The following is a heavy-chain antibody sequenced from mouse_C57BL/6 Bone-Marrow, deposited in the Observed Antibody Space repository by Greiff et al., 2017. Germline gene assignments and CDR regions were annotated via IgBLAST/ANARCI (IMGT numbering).Heavy chain of an antibody. CDR3: APHYYGKGFDV. Sequence: VQLQQSGAELVKPGASVKLSCTASGFNIKDYYMHWVKQRTEQGLEWIGRLDPEDGDTKYAPKFQGKATITADPSSNTAYLQLISLTSEDTAVYYCAPHYYGKGFDVWGTGTTVNVSS. CDR1: GFNIKDYY. J-gene: IGHJ1*03. V-gene: IGHV14-2*01. D-gene: IGHD1-2*01. CDR2: LDPEDGDT.